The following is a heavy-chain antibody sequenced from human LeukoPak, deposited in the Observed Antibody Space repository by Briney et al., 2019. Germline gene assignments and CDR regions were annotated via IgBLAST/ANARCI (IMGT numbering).Heavy chain of an antibody. CDR2: INHSGST. CDR3: ARGKYDFWSGYYRWFDP. J-gene: IGHJ5*02. V-gene: IGHV4-34*01. Sequence: SETLSLTCAVYGGSFSGYYWGWIRQPPGKGLEWIGEINHSGSTNYNPSLKSRVTISVDTSKNQFSLKLSSVTAADTAVYYCARGKYDFWSGYYRWFDPWGQGTLVTVSS. D-gene: IGHD3-3*01. CDR1: GGSFSGYY.